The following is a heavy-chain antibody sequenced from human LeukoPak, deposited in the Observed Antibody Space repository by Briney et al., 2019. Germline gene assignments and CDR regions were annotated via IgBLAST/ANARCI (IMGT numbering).Heavy chain of an antibody. V-gene: IGHV4-31*03. J-gene: IGHJ6*02. Sequence: SETLSLTCPVSSGSISSGVYYWSWIRQHPGKGLEWIGYIYYSGSTNYNPSLKSRVTISVDTSKNQFSLKLSSVTAADTAVYYCATGRNRYYYYGMDVWGQGATVTVSS. CDR2: IYYSGST. CDR3: ATGRNRYYYYGMDV. D-gene: IGHD1-14*01. CDR1: SGSISSGVYY.